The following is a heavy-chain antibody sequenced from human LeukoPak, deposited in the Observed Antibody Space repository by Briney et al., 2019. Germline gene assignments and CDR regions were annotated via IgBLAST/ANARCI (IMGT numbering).Heavy chain of an antibody. Sequence: GESLQISCQGSGYSFTNYWIGWVRQMPGKGLEWMGITYPGDSDTRYSPSFQGQVTISADKSIRTAYLQWSSLKASDTAIYYCARAGGWGYDTSRYFYYWGQGTRVTVSS. J-gene: IGHJ4*02. D-gene: IGHD3-22*01. CDR3: ARAGGWGYDTSRYFYY. V-gene: IGHV5-51*01. CDR2: TYPGDSDT. CDR1: GYSFTNYW.